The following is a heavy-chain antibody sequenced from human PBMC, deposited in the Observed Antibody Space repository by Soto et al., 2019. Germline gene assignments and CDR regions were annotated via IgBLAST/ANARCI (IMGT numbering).Heavy chain of an antibody. CDR1: GGSISSGDYY. Sequence: PSETLSLTCTVSGGSISSGDYYWSWIRQPPGKGLEWIGYIYYSGSTYYNPSLKSRVTISVDTSKNQFSLKLSSVTAADTAVYYCARGQFGESSIYYYGMDVWGQGTTVTVSS. J-gene: IGHJ6*02. V-gene: IGHV4-30-4*01. CDR2: IYYSGST. D-gene: IGHD3-10*01. CDR3: ARGQFGESSIYYYGMDV.